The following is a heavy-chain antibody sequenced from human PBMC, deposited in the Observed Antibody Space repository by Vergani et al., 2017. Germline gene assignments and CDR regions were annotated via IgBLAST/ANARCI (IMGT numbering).Heavy chain of an antibody. J-gene: IGHJ4*02. CDR3: ARNMCIWY. V-gene: IGHV3-48*01. Sequence: EVQLVESGGGLVQPGGSLSLPCAASGFTFSSYSMNWVRQAPGKGLEWVSYISSSSSTIYYADSVKGRSTISRDNAKSSLYLQMNSLRAEDTAVYYCARNMCIWYWGQGTLVTVSS. CDR2: ISSSSSTI. D-gene: IGHD2-8*01. CDR1: GFTFSSYS.